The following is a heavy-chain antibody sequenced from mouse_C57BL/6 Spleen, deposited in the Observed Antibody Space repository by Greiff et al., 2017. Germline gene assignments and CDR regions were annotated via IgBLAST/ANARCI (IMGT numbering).Heavy chain of an antibody. Sequence: VPLHHPGAELVRPGSSVKLSCKASGYTFTSYWMDWVKQRPGQGLEWIGNIYPSDSETHYNQKFKDKATLTVDKSSSTAYMQLSSLTSEDSAVYYCARRCTIYDGYYEAYWGQGTLVTVSA. CDR1: GYTFTSYW. V-gene: IGHV1-61*01. D-gene: IGHD2-3*01. CDR2: IYPSDSET. CDR3: ARRCTIYDGYYEAY. J-gene: IGHJ3*01.